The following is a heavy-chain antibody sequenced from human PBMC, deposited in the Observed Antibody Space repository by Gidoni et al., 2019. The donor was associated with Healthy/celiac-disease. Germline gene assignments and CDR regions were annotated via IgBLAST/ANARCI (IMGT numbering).Heavy chain of an antibody. J-gene: IGHJ2*01. D-gene: IGHD1-26*01. CDR2: ISYDGSNK. V-gene: IGHV3-30*04. CDR3: ARDPADVTGIVGATLAEYWYFDL. Sequence: QVQLVESGGGVVQPGRSLRLSCAASGFTFSIYANHWVRQAPGKGLEWVAVISYDGSNKSYADSVKGRFTISRDNSKNTLYLQMNSLRAEDTAVYYCARDPADVTGIVGATLAEYWYFDLWGRGTLVTVSS. CDR1: GFTFSIYA.